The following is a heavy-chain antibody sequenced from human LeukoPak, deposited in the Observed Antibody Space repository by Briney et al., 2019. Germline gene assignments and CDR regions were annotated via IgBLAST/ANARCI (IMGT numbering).Heavy chain of an antibody. V-gene: IGHV1-69*04. CDR3: ARDVLGYCSGGSCYPIYFQH. J-gene: IGHJ1*01. CDR2: IIPILGIA. Sequence: SVEVSCKASGGTFSSYAISWVRQAPGQGLEWMGRIIPILGIANYAQKFQGRVTITADKSTSTAYMELSSLRSEDTAVYYCARDVLGYCSGGSCYPIYFQHWGQGTLVTVSS. D-gene: IGHD2-15*01. CDR1: GGTFSSYA.